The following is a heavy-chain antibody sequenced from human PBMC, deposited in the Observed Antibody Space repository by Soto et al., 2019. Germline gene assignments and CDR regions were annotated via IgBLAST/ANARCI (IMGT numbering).Heavy chain of an antibody. J-gene: IGHJ6*02. CDR3: YKMGAWGCSSTSCYTRYYYGMDV. CDR2: IYYSGST. Sequence: TLSLTCTVSGGSISSGDYYWSWIRQPPGKGLEWIGYIYYSGSTYYNPSLKSRVTISVDTSKNQFSLKLSSVTAADTAVYYCYKMGAWGCSSTSCYTRYYYGMDVWGQGTTVTVSS. CDR1: GGSISSGDYY. V-gene: IGHV4-30-4*01. D-gene: IGHD2-2*02.